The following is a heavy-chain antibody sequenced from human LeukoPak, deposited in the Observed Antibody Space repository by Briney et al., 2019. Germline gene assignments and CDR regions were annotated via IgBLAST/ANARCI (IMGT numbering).Heavy chain of an antibody. CDR3: ARGEYSSSWYPFDY. D-gene: IGHD6-13*01. CDR2: MKSNSGDT. CDR1: GYTFIGYD. Sequence: ASVKVSCNTSGYTFIGYDINWVRQAPGQGLEWMGWMKSNSGDTHFAQKFQGRLTMTRNTSISTAFMELSSLRAEDTAVYYCARGEYSSSWYPFDYWGQGSLVTVSS. V-gene: IGHV1-8*01. J-gene: IGHJ4*02.